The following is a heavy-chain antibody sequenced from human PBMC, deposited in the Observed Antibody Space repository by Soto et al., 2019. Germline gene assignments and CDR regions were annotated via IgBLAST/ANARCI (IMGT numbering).Heavy chain of an antibody. D-gene: IGHD3-10*01. CDR3: AEGGFGELFVGDFDY. Sequence: GGSLRLSCAASGFTFSSYAMSWVRQAPGKGLEWVSAISGSGGSTYYADSVKGRFTISRDNSKNTLYLQMNSLRAEDTAVYYCAEGGFGELFVGDFDYWGQGTLVTVSS. CDR1: GFTFSSYA. CDR2: ISGSGGST. J-gene: IGHJ4*02. V-gene: IGHV3-23*01.